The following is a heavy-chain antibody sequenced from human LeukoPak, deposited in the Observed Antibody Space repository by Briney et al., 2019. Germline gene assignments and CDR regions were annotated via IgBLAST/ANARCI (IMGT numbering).Heavy chain of an antibody. CDR3: AKINGVYYYYMDV. D-gene: IGHD2-8*01. V-gene: IGHV1-18*01. J-gene: IGHJ6*03. CDR2: TSAYNGNI. Sequence: APVKRSCKASGSTFTSYGISWVRQAPGQGREGMGWTSAYNGNINYAQKLQGRVTMTPETSTSTAFMELRSARSDDTAVHYCAKINGVYYYYMDVWGKGTTVTVSS. CDR1: GSTFTSYG.